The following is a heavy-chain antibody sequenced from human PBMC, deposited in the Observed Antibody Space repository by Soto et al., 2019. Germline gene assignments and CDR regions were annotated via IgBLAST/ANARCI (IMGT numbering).Heavy chain of an antibody. J-gene: IGHJ5*02. CDR1: GGSFSGYY. CDR2: INHSGST. Sequence: PSETLSLTCAVYGGSFSGYYWSWIRQPPGKGLEWIGEINHSGSTNYNPSLKSRVTISVDTFKNQFSLKLSSVTAADTAVYYCARERFWFDPWGQGTLVTVSS. V-gene: IGHV4-34*01. CDR3: ARERFWFDP.